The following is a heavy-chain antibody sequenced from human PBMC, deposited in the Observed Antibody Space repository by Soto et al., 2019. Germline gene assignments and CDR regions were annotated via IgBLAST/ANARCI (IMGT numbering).Heavy chain of an antibody. CDR1: GFTFSSYS. J-gene: IGHJ6*02. V-gene: IGHV3-48*01. D-gene: IGHD1-26*01. Sequence: PWGSLRLSCAASGFTFSSYSMNWVRQAPGKGLEWVSYISSSSSTIYYADSVKGRFTISRDNAKNSLYLQMNSLRAEDTAVYYCERDLGELLPPGMDVWGQGTTVTVS. CDR3: ERDLGELLPPGMDV. CDR2: ISSSSSTI.